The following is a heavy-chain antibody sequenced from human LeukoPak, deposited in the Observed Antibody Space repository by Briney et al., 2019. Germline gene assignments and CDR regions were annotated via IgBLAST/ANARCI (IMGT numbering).Heavy chain of an antibody. V-gene: IGHV1-8*01. CDR3: ARGRENYDFWGDYHTDRYFGL. Sequence: ASVKVSCKASGYTFTSYDINWVRQATGQGLEWMGWMNPNSGNTGYAQKFQGRVTMTRNTSISTAYMELSSLRSEDTAVYYCARGRENYDFWGDYHTDRYFGLWGRGTLVTVSS. J-gene: IGHJ2*01. CDR1: GYTFTSYD. CDR2: MNPNSGNT. D-gene: IGHD3-3*01.